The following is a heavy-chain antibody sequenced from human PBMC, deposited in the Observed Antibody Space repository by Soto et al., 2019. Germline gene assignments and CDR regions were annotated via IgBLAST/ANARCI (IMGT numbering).Heavy chain of an antibody. V-gene: IGHV1-3*01. Sequence: ASVKVSCKASGYTFTRYAFHWVRQAPGQRLEWMGWINAGNGNTKYSQKFQGRVSITRDTSASTAYMELSSLRSEDTAVYYCAGFVAGIYYYYVMDVWGKGTTVTVSS. CDR1: GYTFTRYA. CDR3: AGFVAGIYYYYVMDV. CDR2: INAGNGNT. J-gene: IGHJ6*04. D-gene: IGHD6-19*01.